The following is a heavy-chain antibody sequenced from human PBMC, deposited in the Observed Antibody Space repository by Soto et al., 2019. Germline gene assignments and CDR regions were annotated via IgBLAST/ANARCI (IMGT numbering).Heavy chain of an antibody. CDR1: GFTFSSYG. CDR2: ISYDGSNK. J-gene: IGHJ6*02. Sequence: GGSLRLSCAASGFTFSSYGMHWVRQAPGKGLEWVAVISYDGSNKYYADSVKGRFTISRDNSKNTLYLQMNSLRAEDTAVHYCAKVLYSSSLGSYYYYGMDVWGQGTTVTVSS. CDR3: AKVLYSSSLGSYYYYGMDV. V-gene: IGHV3-30*18. D-gene: IGHD6-6*01.